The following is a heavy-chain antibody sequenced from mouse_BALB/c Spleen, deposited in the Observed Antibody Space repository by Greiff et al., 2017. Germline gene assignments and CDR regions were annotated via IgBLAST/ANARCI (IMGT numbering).Heavy chain of an antibody. Sequence: QVLLQQSGPSLVQPSQSLSITCTVSGFSLTSYGVHWVRQSPGKGLEWLGVIWRGGSTDYNAAFLSRLSITKDNSKGQVFFKMNSLQADDTAIYYCAKPSIYCGYPYAMDYWGQGTSVTVSS. CDR2: IWRGGST. CDR3: AKPSIYCGYPYAMDY. V-gene: IGHV2-5-1*01. D-gene: IGHD2-2*01. CDR1: GFSLTSYG. J-gene: IGHJ4*01.